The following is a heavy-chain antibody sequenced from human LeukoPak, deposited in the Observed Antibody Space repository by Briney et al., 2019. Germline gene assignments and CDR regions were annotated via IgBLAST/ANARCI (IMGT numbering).Heavy chain of an antibody. CDR3: ARDPQYYYDSSGYPIYAFDI. Sequence: ASVKVSCKASGYTFTGYYMHWVRQAPGQGLEWMGWINPNSGGTNYAQKFQGRVTMTRDTSISTAYMELSRLRSDDTAVYYCARDPQYYYDSSGYPIYAFDIWGQGTMVTVSA. V-gene: IGHV1-2*02. CDR1: GYTFTGYY. CDR2: INPNSGGT. D-gene: IGHD3-22*01. J-gene: IGHJ3*02.